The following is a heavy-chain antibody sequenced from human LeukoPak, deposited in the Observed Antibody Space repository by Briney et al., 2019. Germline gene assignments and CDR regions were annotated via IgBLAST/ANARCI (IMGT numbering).Heavy chain of an antibody. J-gene: IGHJ6*02. V-gene: IGHV4-34*01. D-gene: IGHD2-2*01. CDR2: INHSGST. CDR3: ARGISIRAVVPAAYRATTPWYYYYGMDV. Sequence: SETLSLTCAVYGGSFSGYYWSWIRQPPGKGLEWIGEINHSGSTNYNPSLKSRVTISVDTSKNQFSLKLSSVTAADTAVYYCARGISIRAVVPAAYRATTPWYYYYGMDVWGQGTTVTVSS. CDR1: GGSFSGYY.